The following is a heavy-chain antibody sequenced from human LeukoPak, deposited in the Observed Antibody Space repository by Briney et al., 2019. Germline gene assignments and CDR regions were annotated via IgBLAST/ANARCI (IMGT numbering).Heavy chain of an antibody. V-gene: IGHV1-24*01. Sequence: ASVKVSCKVSGYTLTELSMHWVRQAPGKGLEWMGGFDPEDGETIYAQKFQGRVTMTVDTSTDTAYMELSSLRSEDTAVYYCATSGLFYYYMDVWGKGTTVTISS. J-gene: IGHJ6*03. CDR3: ATSGLFYYYMDV. CDR1: GYTLTELS. CDR2: FDPEDGET.